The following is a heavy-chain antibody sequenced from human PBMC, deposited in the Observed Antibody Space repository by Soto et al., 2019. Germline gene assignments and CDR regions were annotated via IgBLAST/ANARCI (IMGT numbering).Heavy chain of an antibody. J-gene: IGHJ5*02. CDR1: GGSISSGGYS. Sequence: SETLSLTCAVSGGSISSGGYSWSWIRQPPGKGLEWIGYIYHSGSTYYNSSLNSRVTISVDRSRNQFSLKLGSVTAADTAVYYCARELFGRSVWFDPWGQGTLVTVSS. CDR3: ARELFGRSVWFDP. D-gene: IGHD3-10*01. V-gene: IGHV4-30-2*01. CDR2: IYHSGST.